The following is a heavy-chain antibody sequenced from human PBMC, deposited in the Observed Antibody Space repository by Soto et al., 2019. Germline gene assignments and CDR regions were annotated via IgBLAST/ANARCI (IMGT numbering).Heavy chain of an antibody. Sequence: GGSLRLSCAASGFTFSSYAMSWVRQAPGKGLEWVSAISGSGGSTYYADSVKGRFTISRDNSKNTLYLQMNSLRAEDTAVYYCAKGGSFTMVRGSPIPSYFDYWGQGTLVTVSS. V-gene: IGHV3-23*01. CDR3: AKGGSFTMVRGSPIPSYFDY. D-gene: IGHD3-10*01. CDR2: ISGSGGST. CDR1: GFTFSSYA. J-gene: IGHJ4*02.